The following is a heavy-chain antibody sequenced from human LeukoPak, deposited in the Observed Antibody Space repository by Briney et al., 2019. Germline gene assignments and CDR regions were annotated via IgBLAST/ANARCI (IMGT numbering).Heavy chain of an antibody. Sequence: GGSLRLSCAASGFTFSSFSMNWVRQAPGKGLEWVSSISSSSSYIYYVDSVKGRFTISRDNAKNSLYLQMNSLRAEDTAVYYCARGADILTGYVTFDYWGQGSLVTVSS. J-gene: IGHJ4*02. V-gene: IGHV3-21*01. CDR3: ARGADILTGYVTFDY. CDR1: GFTFSSFS. D-gene: IGHD3-9*01. CDR2: ISSSSSYI.